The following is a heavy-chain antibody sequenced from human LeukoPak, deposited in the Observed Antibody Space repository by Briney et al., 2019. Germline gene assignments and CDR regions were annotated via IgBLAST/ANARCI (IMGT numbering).Heavy chain of an antibody. CDR3: ASRGYRGSALDY. J-gene: IGHJ4*02. V-gene: IGHV3-48*04. CDR2: ISGSTSSI. D-gene: IGHD1-26*01. CDR1: GFTFSTYI. Sequence: GGSLRLSCAASGFTFSTYIMNWVRQAPGKGLEWVSYISGSTSSIFYADSVKGRFTISRDNAKNSLYLQMNSLRAEDTAVYYCASRGYRGSALDYWGQGTLVTVSS.